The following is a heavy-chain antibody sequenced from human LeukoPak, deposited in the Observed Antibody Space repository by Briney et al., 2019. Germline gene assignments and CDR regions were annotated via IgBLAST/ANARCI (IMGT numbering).Heavy chain of an antibody. CDR2: ISAYNGNT. CDR3: ARDCFPKCSVGARTYFDY. CDR1: VYTFTSYG. J-gene: IGHJ4*02. Sequence: GASVTVSCTASVYTFTSYGISWGRQAPGQGLEWMGWISAYNGNTNYAQKLQGRVTMTTDTSTSTAYMELRSLRSDDTAVYYCARDCFPKCSVGARTYFDYWGQGTLVTVSS. V-gene: IGHV1-18*01. D-gene: IGHD1-26*01.